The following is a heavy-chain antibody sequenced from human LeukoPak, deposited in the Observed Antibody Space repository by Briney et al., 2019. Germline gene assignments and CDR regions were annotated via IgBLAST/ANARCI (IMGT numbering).Heavy chain of an antibody. V-gene: IGHV1-18*01. Sequence: ASVKVSCKASGYTFTSYGISWVRQAPGQGLEWMGWISAYNGNTNYAQKLQGRVTMTTDTSTSTAYMELRSLRSDDTAVYYCASDDHYDSSGYYHNWGQGTLVTVSS. CDR2: ISAYNGNT. CDR3: ASDDHYDSSGYYHN. CDR1: GYTFTSYG. J-gene: IGHJ4*02. D-gene: IGHD3-22*01.